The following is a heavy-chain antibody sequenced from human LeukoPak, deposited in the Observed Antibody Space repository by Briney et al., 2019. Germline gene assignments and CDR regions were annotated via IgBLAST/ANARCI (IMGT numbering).Heavy chain of an antibody. CDR2: IYYSGSS. J-gene: IGHJ3*02. V-gene: IGHV4-39*02. Sequence: SETLSLTCTVSGGSISSSSYYWGWIRPPPGKGLEWIGSIYYSGSSYYNPSLKSRVTISVDTSKNQFSLKLSSVTAADTAVYYCAREIYSGYDWEFGDHDAFDIWGQGTMVTVSS. D-gene: IGHD5-12*01. CDR3: AREIYSGYDWEFGDHDAFDI. CDR1: GGSISSSSYY.